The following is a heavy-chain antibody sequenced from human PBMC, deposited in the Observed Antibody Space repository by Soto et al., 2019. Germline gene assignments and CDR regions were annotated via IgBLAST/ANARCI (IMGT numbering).Heavy chain of an antibody. J-gene: IGHJ4*02. CDR3: ARIYSYGGSPWDY. Sequence: GESLTLSCAASAFTSSKYTMNWVRPAPEKGMEWVSSISSSSSYIYYADSMKGRFTISRDNAKNSLYLELSSLRVEDSAVYYCARIYSYGGSPWDYWGQGTLVTVSS. CDR2: ISSSSSYI. V-gene: IGHV3-21*01. CDR1: AFTSSKYT. D-gene: IGHD5-18*01.